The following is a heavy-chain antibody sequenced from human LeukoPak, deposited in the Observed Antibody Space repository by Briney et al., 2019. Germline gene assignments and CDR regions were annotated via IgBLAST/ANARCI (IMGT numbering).Heavy chain of an antibody. D-gene: IGHD3-22*01. J-gene: IGHJ4*02. V-gene: IGHV3-20*04. CDR1: GFTFGDYG. CDR2: INWNGGST. CDR3: ARGVYYYDSSGYYILGY. Sequence: GGSLRLSCAASGFTFGDYGMSWVRQAPGKGLEWVSGINWNGGSTGYADSVKGRFPISRDNAKNSLYLQMNSLRAEDTALYYCARGVYYYDSSGYYILGYWGQGTLVTVSS.